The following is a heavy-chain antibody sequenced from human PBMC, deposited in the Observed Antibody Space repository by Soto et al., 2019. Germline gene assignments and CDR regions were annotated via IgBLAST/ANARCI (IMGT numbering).Heavy chain of an antibody. J-gene: IGHJ6*03. CDR2: DYYRGTT. D-gene: IGHD4-17*01. V-gene: IGHV4-59*01. CDR3: ARFDFGYYKMDV. CDR1: GGSFTTFP. Sequence: PSETLYLTCTVSGGSFTTFPWIWIRQPPGKGLEWIGYDYYRGTTIYNPSLRSRVTISLDPSKNQVSLKLRSVTAADTAVYYCARFDFGYYKMDVWGQGTTVTVS.